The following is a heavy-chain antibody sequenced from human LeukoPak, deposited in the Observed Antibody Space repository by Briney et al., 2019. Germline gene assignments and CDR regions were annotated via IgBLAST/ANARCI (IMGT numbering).Heavy chain of an antibody. V-gene: IGHV4-34*01. D-gene: IGHD4-17*01. CDR3: ARSYDYGDHEEEWFDP. CDR2: INHSGST. J-gene: IGHJ5*02. CDR1: GGSFSGYY. Sequence: PSETLSLTCAVYGGSFSGYYWSWIRQPPGKGLEWIGEINHSGSTNYNPSLKSRVTISVDTSKNQFSLKLSSVTAADTAVYYCARSYDYGDHEEEWFDPWGQGTLVTVSS.